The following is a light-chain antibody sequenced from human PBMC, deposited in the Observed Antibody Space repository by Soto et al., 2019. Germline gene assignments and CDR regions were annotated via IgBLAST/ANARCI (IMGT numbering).Light chain of an antibody. CDR3: QQFINSPYMYT. V-gene: IGKV3-20*01. CDR2: GAS. CDR1: QDVGTNY. Sequence: EIVLTQSPGTLSLSPGEGATLSCRSSQDVGTNYVAWYQQKPGQAPRLLIFGASSRASGVPDRFSGSGSGTDFTLTISRLELEDSAVYFCQQFINSPYMYTFGQGTKLEI. J-gene: IGKJ2*01.